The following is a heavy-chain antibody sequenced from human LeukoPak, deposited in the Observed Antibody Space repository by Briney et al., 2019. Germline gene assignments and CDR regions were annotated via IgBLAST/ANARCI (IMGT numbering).Heavy chain of an antibody. J-gene: IGHJ4*02. D-gene: IGHD5-24*01. V-gene: IGHV1-69*05. CDR3: ARRAPMATIRAYYFDY. Sequence: SVKVSCKASRGTFSSYVIRWVRQAPGQGREWMGEIIPIFGTANYAQNFQGRVTITTEESTSTAYIELCSVRSADTAVYYSARRAPMATIRAYYFDYWGQGALVTVSS. CDR1: RGTFSSYV. CDR2: IIPIFGTA.